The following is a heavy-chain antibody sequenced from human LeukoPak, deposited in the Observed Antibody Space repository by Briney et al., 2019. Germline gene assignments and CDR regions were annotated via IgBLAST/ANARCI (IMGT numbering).Heavy chain of an antibody. CDR2: IIPIFGTA. J-gene: IGHJ6*02. V-gene: IGHV1-69*13. CDR3: ARELPLYGSGSYYYYYGMDV. D-gene: IGHD3-10*01. CDR1: GGTFSSYA. Sequence: SVKVSCKASGGTFSSYAISWVRQAPGQGLECMGGIIPIFGTANYAQKFQGRVTITADESTSTAYMELSSLRSEDTAVYYCARELPLYGSGSYYYYYGMDVWGQGTTVTVSS.